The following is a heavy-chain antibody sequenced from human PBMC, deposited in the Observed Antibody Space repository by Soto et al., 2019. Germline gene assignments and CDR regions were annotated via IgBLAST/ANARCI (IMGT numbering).Heavy chain of an antibody. CDR1: GNNFTRRW. J-gene: IGHJ6*02. Sequence: GESLKISCKHSGNNFTRRWVGWVRQMPGKGLEWMGIIYPGDSDTAYSPSFQGQVTMSVDKSITTVYLQWSSLKASDTAMYYCARTSMQSRGYSYGHGGMDVWGQGTTLTVSS. CDR2: IYPGDSDT. V-gene: IGHV5-51*01. CDR3: ARTSMQSRGYSYGHGGMDV. D-gene: IGHD5-18*01.